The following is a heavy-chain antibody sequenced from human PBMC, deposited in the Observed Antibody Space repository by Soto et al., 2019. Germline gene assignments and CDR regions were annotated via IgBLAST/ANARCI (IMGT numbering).Heavy chain of an antibody. D-gene: IGHD2-15*01. CDR3: ARDGGRWGGGMDV. V-gene: IGHV4-31*03. J-gene: IGHJ6*02. CDR1: GGSISSGGYY. Sequence: QVQLQESGLGLVKPSQTLSLTCTVSGGSISSGGYYWSWIRQHPGKGLEWIGYIYYSGSTYYNPSLKSRVTLSVDTSKNQFSLKLGSVTAADTAVYYCARDGGRWGGGMDVWGQGTTVTVSS. CDR2: IYYSGST.